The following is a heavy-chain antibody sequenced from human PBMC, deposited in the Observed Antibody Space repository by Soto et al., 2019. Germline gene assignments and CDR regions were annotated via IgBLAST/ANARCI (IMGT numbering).Heavy chain of an antibody. Sequence: EVQLLESGGGLVQPGGSLRLSCAASGFTFSSYAMSWVRQAPGKGLEWVSPISGSGGSTYYADSVKGRFTISRDNSKNTLYLQMNSLRAEDTAVYYCAKTQYYDILTGAPSDYWGQGTLVTVSS. CDR1: GFTFSSYA. V-gene: IGHV3-23*01. D-gene: IGHD3-9*01. CDR2: ISGSGGST. CDR3: AKTQYYDILTGAPSDY. J-gene: IGHJ4*02.